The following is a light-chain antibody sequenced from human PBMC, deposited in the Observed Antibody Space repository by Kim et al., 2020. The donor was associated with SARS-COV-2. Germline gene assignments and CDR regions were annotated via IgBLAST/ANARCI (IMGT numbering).Light chain of an antibody. V-gene: IGLV2-8*01. J-gene: IGLJ1*01. Sequence: QSVTISCTGTSSDIGAYESVAWYQQHPGKAPKVLIYEVIKRPSGVPDRFSGSKSGNTASLTVSGLQAEDEADYYCSSHAGSPTIYVFGTGTKVTVL. CDR2: EVI. CDR1: SSDIGAYES. CDR3: SSHAGSPTIYV.